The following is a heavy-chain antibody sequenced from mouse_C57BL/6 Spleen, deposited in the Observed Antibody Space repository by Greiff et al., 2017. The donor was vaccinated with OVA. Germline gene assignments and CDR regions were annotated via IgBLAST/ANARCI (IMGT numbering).Heavy chain of an antibody. CDR1: GFTFSDYY. J-gene: IGHJ2*01. Sequence: EVQVVESEGGLVQPGSSMKLSCTASGFTFSDYYMAWVRQVPEKGLEWVANINYDGSSTYYLDSLKSRFIISRDNAKNILYLQMSSLKSEDTATYYCARGNYYGSNYFDYWGQGTTLTVSS. CDR2: INYDGSST. V-gene: IGHV5-16*01. D-gene: IGHD1-1*01. CDR3: ARGNYYGSNYFDY.